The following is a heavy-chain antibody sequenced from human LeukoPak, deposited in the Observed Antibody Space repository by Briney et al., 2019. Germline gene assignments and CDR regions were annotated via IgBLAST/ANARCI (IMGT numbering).Heavy chain of an antibody. CDR1: GGSISSGDYY. CDR3: ARDLGYDWVFGY. V-gene: IGHV4-30-4*01. Sequence: SETLSLTCTVSGGSISSGDYYWSWIRQPPGKGLERIGYIYYSGSTYYNPSLKSRVTISVDTSKNQFSLKLSSVTAADTAVYYCARDLGYDWVFGYWGQGTLVTVSS. CDR2: IYYSGST. D-gene: IGHD5-12*01. J-gene: IGHJ4*02.